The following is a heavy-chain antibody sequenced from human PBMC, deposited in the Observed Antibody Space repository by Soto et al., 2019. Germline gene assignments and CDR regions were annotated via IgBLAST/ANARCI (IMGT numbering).Heavy chain of an antibody. CDR1: GYTFTSYG. D-gene: IGHD1-26*01. V-gene: IGHV1-18*01. J-gene: IGHJ4*02. CDR3: ARNARELLLPQN. Sequence: ASVKVSCKASGYTFTSYGISWVRQAPGQGLEWMGWISAYNGNTNYAQKLRGRVTMTTDTSTSTAYMELRSLRSDDTAVYYCARNARELLLPQNWGQGALVTVSS. CDR2: ISAYNGNT.